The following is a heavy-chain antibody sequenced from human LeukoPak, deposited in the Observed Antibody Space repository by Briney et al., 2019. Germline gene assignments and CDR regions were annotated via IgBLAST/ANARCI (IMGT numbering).Heavy chain of an antibody. CDR1: GFTFSSYS. CDR2: ISSSSSTI. Sequence: PGGSLRLSCAASGFTFSSYSMNWVRQAPGKGLEWVSYISSSSSTIYYADSVKGRFTISRDNAKNSLYLQMNSLRAEDTAVYYCARGRNSRYFDWLFPLGYMDVWGKGTTVTVSS. J-gene: IGHJ6*03. D-gene: IGHD3-9*01. V-gene: IGHV3-48*01. CDR3: ARGRNSRYFDWLFPLGYMDV.